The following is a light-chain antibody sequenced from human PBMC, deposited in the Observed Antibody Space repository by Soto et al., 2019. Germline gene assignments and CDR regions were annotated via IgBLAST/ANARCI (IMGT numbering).Light chain of an antibody. V-gene: IGKV3-20*01. CDR1: QTDSGSY. J-gene: IGKJ1*01. Sequence: EIVLTQSPGTLSLSPGERATLSCRASQTDSGSYLAWYQQKPGQAPRLLIYGASRRATGIPDRFSGSGSGTDFTLTISRVEPEDFAVYYCHQYVTSPWTLGQGTKVEIK. CDR3: HQYVTSPWT. CDR2: GAS.